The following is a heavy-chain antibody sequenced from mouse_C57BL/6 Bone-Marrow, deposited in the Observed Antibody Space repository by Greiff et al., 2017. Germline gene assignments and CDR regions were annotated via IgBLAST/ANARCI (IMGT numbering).Heavy chain of an antibody. CDR2: INPNNGGT. V-gene: IGHV1-18*01. D-gene: IGHD2-1*01. J-gene: IGHJ3*01. CDR3: ARWGYGNYGAWFAY. CDR1: GYTFTDYN. Sequence: EVQGVESGPELVKPGASVKIPCKASGYTFTDYNMDWVKQSHGKSLEWIGDINPNNGGTIYNQKFKGKATLTVDKSSSTAYMGRRSLTSEDTAVYYCARWGYGNYGAWFAYWGQGSLVTVSA.